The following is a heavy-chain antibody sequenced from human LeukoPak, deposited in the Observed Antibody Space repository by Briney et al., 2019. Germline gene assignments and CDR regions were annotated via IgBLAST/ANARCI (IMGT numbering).Heavy chain of an antibody. V-gene: IGHV3-23*01. Sequence: GGSLRLSCAASGFTFSSYAMSWVRQPPGKGLEGVSAISGSGGSTYYADSVKGRFTISRDNSKNTLYLQMNSLRAEDTAVYYCAKDRVAVVGIDYWGQGTLVTVSS. CDR3: AKDRVAVVGIDY. J-gene: IGHJ4*02. CDR2: ISGSGGST. D-gene: IGHD6-13*01. CDR1: GFTFSSYA.